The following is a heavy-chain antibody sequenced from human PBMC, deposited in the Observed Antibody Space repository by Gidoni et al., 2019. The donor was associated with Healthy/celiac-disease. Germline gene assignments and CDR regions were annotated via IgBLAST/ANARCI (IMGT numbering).Heavy chain of an antibody. Sequence: QVQLVDSGGGVVQPGGSLRLSCAASGFPFSSYGMHWVRQAPGKGLEWVAVIWYDGSNKYYADSVKGRFTISRDNSKNTLYLQMNSLRAEDTAVYYCARGLKFYSHGFDYWGQGTLVTVSS. J-gene: IGHJ4*02. D-gene: IGHD2-15*01. CDR3: ARGLKFYSHGFDY. V-gene: IGHV3-33*01. CDR2: IWYDGSNK. CDR1: GFPFSSYG.